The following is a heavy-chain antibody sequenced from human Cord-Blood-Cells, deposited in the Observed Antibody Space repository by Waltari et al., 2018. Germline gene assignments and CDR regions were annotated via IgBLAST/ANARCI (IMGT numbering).Heavy chain of an antibody. Sequence: QVQLQQSGPGLVKPSQTLSLTCAISGDSVSSNSAARNWIRKSPSRGLEWLGRTYYRSKWYNDYAVSVKSRITINPDTSKNQFSLQLNSVTPEDTAVYYCAREGGYCGGDCYAFDIWGQGTMVTVSS. D-gene: IGHD2-21*01. CDR1: GDSVSSNSAA. V-gene: IGHV6-1*01. CDR3: AREGGYCGGDCYAFDI. J-gene: IGHJ3*02. CDR2: TYYRSKWYN.